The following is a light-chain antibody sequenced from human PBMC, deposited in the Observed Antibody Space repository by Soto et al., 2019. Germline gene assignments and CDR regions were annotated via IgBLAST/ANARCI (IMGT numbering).Light chain of an antibody. CDR1: QSVRSN. CDR2: DAS. Sequence: EIVMTLSPATLSVSPGERSTLSCMASQSVRSNLAWYQQKPGQAPRLLIYDASIRATDVPARFSGSGSGTEFALTISSLQSEDYAVYYCQQDNNLTPWTFGQGTKVDI. J-gene: IGKJ1*01. V-gene: IGKV3-15*01. CDR3: QQDNNLTPWT.